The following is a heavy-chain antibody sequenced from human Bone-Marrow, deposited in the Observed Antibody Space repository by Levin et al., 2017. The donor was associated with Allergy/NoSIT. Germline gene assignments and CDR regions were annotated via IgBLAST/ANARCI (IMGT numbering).Heavy chain of an antibody. CDR2: ISTDGTIT. CDR3: ARNPLGKNWFDP. J-gene: IGHJ5*02. V-gene: IGHV3-74*01. CDR1: GFTFSSHW. Sequence: GESLKISCAASGFTFSSHWMHWVRQAPGEGLVWVSRISTDGTITTYADSVKGRFTISRDNAENTLYLQMNSLRAEDTAGYYCARNPLGKNWFDPWGQGTLVTVSS.